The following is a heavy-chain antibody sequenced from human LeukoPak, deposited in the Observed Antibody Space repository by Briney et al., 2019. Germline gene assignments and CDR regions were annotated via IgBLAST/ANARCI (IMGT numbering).Heavy chain of an antibody. Sequence: GGSLRLSCAASGFTFSTYWMSWVRQAPGKGLEWVANIRQDGSDKYYVDSVKGRFTISRDNAKNSLYLQMNSLRAEDTAVYYCARDPPGRYFDSWGQGTLVTVSS. CDR3: ARDPPGRYFDS. V-gene: IGHV3-7*01. CDR2: IRQDGSDK. D-gene: IGHD3-9*01. J-gene: IGHJ4*02. CDR1: GFTFSTYW.